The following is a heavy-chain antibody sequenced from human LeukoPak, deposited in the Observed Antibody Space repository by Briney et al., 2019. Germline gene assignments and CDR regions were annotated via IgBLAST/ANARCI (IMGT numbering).Heavy chain of an antibody. Sequence: ASVKVSCKASGYTFTGYYMHWVRQAPGQGLEWMGCINPHSGGTNYAQKFQGRVTMTRDTSISTAYMELSRLRSDDTAVYYCAREGYCSGGSCWDWFDPWGQGTLVTVSS. CDR1: GYTFTGYY. V-gene: IGHV1-2*02. CDR2: INPHSGGT. J-gene: IGHJ5*02. D-gene: IGHD2-15*01. CDR3: AREGYCSGGSCWDWFDP.